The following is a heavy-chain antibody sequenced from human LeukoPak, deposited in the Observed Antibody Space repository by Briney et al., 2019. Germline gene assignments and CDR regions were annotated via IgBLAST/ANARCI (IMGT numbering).Heavy chain of an antibody. CDR1: GGSISSGDCY. Sequence: PSETLSLTCTVSGGSISSGDCYWRWIRQPPGKGLQWIGYIYYSGSTYYNPTLKSRVTISVDTSKHQFSLKLSSVTAEDTAVYYCASRDYDFWSGYTRWGQGTLVTVSS. D-gene: IGHD3-3*01. V-gene: IGHV4-30-4*01. J-gene: IGHJ4*02. CDR3: ASRDYDFWSGYTR. CDR2: IYYSGST.